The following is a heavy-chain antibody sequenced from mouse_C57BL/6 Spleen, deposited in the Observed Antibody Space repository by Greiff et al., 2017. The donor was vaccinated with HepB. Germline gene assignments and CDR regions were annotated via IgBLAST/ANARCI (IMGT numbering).Heavy chain of an antibody. CDR2: ISYDGSN. D-gene: IGHD3-2*02. CDR1: GYSITSGYY. V-gene: IGHV3-6*01. J-gene: IGHJ2*01. CDR3: AREGSSGYY. Sequence: VQLQQSGPGLVKPSQSLSLTCSVTGYSITSGYYWNWIRQFPGNKLEWMGYISYDGSNNYNPSLKNRISITRDTSKNQFFLKLNSVTTEDTATYYCAREGSSGYYWGQGTTLTVSS.